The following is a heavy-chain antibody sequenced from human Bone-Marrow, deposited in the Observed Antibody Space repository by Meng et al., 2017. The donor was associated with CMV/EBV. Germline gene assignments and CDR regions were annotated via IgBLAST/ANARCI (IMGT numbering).Heavy chain of an antibody. CDR2: IGWNGGDI. J-gene: IGHJ6*02. V-gene: IGHV3-9*01. Sequence: GGSLRLSCAASGFSFRDYAMHWVRQPPGKGLEWVSRIGWNGGDIGFADSVKGRFTISRDNARNSLYPQMNSLRTEDTALYYCAKEDGGAYGMDVWGQATTATVSS. CDR1: GFSFRDYA. D-gene: IGHD4-17*01. CDR3: AKEDGGAYGMDV.